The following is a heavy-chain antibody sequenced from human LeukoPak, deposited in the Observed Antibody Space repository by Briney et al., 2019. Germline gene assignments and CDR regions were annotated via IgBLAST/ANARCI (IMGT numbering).Heavy chain of an antibody. D-gene: IGHD2-2*01. J-gene: IGHJ4*02. V-gene: IGHV1-69*05. CDR1: GGTFSSYA. CDR3: ARARGGYCSSTSCLQFDY. Sequence: SVKVSCKASGGTFSSYAISWVRQAPGQGLEWMGGIIPIFGTANYAQKFQGRVTITTDESTSTAYMELSSLRSEDTAVYYCARARGGYCSSTSCLQFDYWGQGTLVTVSS. CDR2: IIPIFGTA.